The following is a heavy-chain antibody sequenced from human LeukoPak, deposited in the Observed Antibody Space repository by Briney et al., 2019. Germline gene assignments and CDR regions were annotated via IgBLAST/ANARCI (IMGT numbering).Heavy chain of an antibody. Sequence: ASVKVSCKASGYTFIGYYMHWVRQAPGQGLEWMGWINPNSGGTNYAQKFQGRVTMTRDTSISTAYMELSRLRSDDTAVYYCARDLCSGGSCYGHWFDPWGQGTLVTVSS. CDR2: INPNSGGT. J-gene: IGHJ5*02. CDR1: GYTFIGYY. CDR3: ARDLCSGGSCYGHWFDP. V-gene: IGHV1-2*02. D-gene: IGHD2-15*01.